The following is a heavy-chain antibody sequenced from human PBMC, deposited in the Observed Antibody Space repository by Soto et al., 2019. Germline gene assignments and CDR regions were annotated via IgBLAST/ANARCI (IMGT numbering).Heavy chain of an antibody. CDR2: ISYDGSNK. J-gene: IGHJ4*02. V-gene: IGHV3-30*18. CDR3: AKVWPYCSSTSCYDY. D-gene: IGHD2-2*01. CDR1: GFTFSSYG. Sequence: QVQLVESRGGVVQPGRSLRLSCAASGFTFSSYGMHWVRQAPGKGLEWVAVISYDGSNKYYADSVKGRFTISRDNSKNTLYLQMNSLRAEDTAVYYCAKVWPYCSSTSCYDYWGQGTLVTVSS.